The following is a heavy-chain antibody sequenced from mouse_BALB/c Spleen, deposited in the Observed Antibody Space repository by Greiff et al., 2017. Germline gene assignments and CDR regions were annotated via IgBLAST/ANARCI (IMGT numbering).Heavy chain of an antibody. V-gene: IGHV1S81*02. CDR3: ARSRDGNYVDAMDY. Sequence: QVQLQQPGAELVKPGASVKLSCKASGYTFTSYWMHWVKQRPGQGLEWIGEINPSNGRTNYNEKFKSKATLTVDKSSSTAYMQLSSLTSEDSAVYYCARSRDGNYVDAMDYWGQGTSVTVSS. D-gene: IGHD2-1*01. CDR1: GYTFTSYW. CDR2: INPSNGRT. J-gene: IGHJ4*01.